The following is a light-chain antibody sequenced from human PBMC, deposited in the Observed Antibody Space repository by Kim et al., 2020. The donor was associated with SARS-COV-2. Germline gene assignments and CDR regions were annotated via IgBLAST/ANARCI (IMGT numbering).Light chain of an antibody. CDR1: RLERKY. Sequence: VAVSQGQTAVITCSGHRLERKYVYWYQQKPGQSPLLVMSQDTKRPSGIPERFSGSTSGSTATLTISGTQAMDEADYYCQAWDNSVVFGGGTQLTVL. J-gene: IGLJ2*01. V-gene: IGLV3-1*01. CDR3: QAWDNSVV. CDR2: QDT.